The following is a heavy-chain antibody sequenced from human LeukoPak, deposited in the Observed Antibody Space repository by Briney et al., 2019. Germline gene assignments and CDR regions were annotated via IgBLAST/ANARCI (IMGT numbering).Heavy chain of an antibody. CDR1: GFTFSNYG. V-gene: IGHV3-64*01. Sequence: GGSLRLSCAASGFTFSNYGMHWVRQAPGKGLEYVSSISSNGGRTYYANSVKGRFTISRDNSKNTLYLQMDSLRDEDMAVYYCARGPYDSTNYYYDYWGQGTLVTVSS. J-gene: IGHJ4*02. D-gene: IGHD3-22*01. CDR3: ARGPYDSTNYYYDY. CDR2: ISSNGGRT.